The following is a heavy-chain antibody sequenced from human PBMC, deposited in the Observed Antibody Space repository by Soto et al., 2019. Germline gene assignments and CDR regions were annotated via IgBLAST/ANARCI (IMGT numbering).Heavy chain of an antibody. D-gene: IGHD1-26*01. CDR1: GGSFSGYY. CDR3: AREWEDSYFDY. CDR2: INHSGST. Sequence: PSETLSLTCAVYGGSFSGYYWSWIRQPPGKGLEWIGEINHSGSTNYNPSLKSRVTISVDTSKNQFSLKLSSVTAADTAVYYCAREWEDSYFDYWGQGTLVTVSS. J-gene: IGHJ4*02. V-gene: IGHV4-34*01.